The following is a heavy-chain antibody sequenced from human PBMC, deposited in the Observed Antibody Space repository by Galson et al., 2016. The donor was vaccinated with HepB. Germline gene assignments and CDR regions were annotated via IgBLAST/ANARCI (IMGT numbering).Heavy chain of an antibody. V-gene: IGHV3-53*01. J-gene: IGHJ3*01. CDR1: GFTVSGTY. Sequence: SLRLSCAASGFTVSGTYMRWARQAPGKGLQWVSSLFSSGASFYTESLRGRFTVSRDTSTNTLYLQMNSLRADGSAVYYCEAYSDPFDVWGQGTVVTVSS. CDR2: LFSSGAS. CDR3: EAYSDPFDV. D-gene: IGHD3-16*01.